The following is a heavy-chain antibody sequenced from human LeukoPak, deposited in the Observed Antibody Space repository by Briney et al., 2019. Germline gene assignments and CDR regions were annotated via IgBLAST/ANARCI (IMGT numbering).Heavy chain of an antibody. Sequence: AGESLQISCKGSGYSFTSYWIGWVRQMPGKGLEWMGIIYPGDSDTRYSPSFQDQVTFSADKSISTAYLQWSSLKASDTAMYYCARHLGTAMVSPLGYWGQGTLVTVSS. D-gene: IGHD5-18*01. V-gene: IGHV5-51*01. CDR3: ARHLGTAMVSPLGY. CDR2: IYPGDSDT. CDR1: GYSFTSYW. J-gene: IGHJ4*02.